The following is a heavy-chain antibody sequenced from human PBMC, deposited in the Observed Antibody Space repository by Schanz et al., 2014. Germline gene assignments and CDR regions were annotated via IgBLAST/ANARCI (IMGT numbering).Heavy chain of an antibody. CDR3: ARDLGGDQTDY. J-gene: IGHJ4*02. D-gene: IGHD4-17*01. CDR2: ISSTSSYI. CDR1: GFTFSNYS. Sequence: EVQLVESGGGLVKPGGSLRLSCAASGFTFSNYSMNWVRQAPGKGLEWVSSISSTSSYIFYADSVKGRFTISRDNAKNSLYLQMNSLRAEDTAVYFCARDLGGDQTDYWGQGTLVTVSS. V-gene: IGHV3-21*01.